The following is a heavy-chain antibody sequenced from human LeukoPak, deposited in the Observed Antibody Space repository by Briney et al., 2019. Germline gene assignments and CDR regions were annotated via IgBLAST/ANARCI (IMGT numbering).Heavy chain of an antibody. CDR2: INPNSGGT. CDR3: ARVEDSNSWHDVDP. V-gene: IGHV1-2*02. CDR1: GYTFTGYY. D-gene: IGHD6-13*01. J-gene: IGHJ5*02. Sequence: ASVKVSCKASGYTFTGYYMHWVRQAPGQGLEWMGWINPNSGGTNYVQKFQGRVTMTRDTSISTAYMELSRLRYDDTAVYYCARVEDSNSWHDVDPWGQGTLVTASS.